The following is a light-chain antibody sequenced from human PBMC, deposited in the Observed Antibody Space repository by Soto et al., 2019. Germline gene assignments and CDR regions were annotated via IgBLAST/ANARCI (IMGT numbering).Light chain of an antibody. Sequence: QSVLTQPPSASGSPGQSVTISCTGVSSDVGGYDYVSWYQQHPGKAPKLMIYEVSNRPSGVSNRFSGSKSGNTASLTISGLQAEDEADYYCSSYTSSSTGVFGTGTKVTVL. J-gene: IGLJ1*01. V-gene: IGLV2-14*01. CDR1: SSDVGGYDY. CDR2: EVS. CDR3: SSYTSSSTGV.